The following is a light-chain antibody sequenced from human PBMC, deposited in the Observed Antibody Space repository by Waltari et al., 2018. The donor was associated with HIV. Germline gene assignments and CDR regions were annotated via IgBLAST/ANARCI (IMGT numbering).Light chain of an antibody. CDR3: QQYDNPWT. CDR1: QDISNY. CDR2: DAS. V-gene: IGKV1-33*01. J-gene: IGKJ1*01. Sequence: DIQMTQSPSSLSASVGDRGTITCQASQDISNYLNWYQQKPGKAPKLLIYDASNLETGVPSRFSGSGSGTDFTFTISSLQPEDIATYYCQQYDNPWTFGQGTKVEIK.